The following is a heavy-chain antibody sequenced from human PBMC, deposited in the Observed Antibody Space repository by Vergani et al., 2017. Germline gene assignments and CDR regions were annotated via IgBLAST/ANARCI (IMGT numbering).Heavy chain of an antibody. J-gene: IGHJ4*02. CDR3: AEDVVVVAATRHDYGDYLVDY. Sequence: QVQLVESGGGLVKPGGSLRLSCAASGFTFSDYYMSWIRQAPGKGLEWVSYISRSGSTIYYADSVKGRFTISRDNANNTLYLQVNSLIAEDTAVYYCAEDVVVVAATRHDYGDYLVDYWGQGTLVTVSS. CDR1: GFTFSDYY. V-gene: IGHV3-11*01. CDR2: ISRSGSTI. D-gene: IGHD2-15*01.